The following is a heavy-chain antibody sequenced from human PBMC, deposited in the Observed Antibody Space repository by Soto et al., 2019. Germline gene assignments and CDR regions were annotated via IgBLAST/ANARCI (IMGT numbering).Heavy chain of an antibody. Sequence: SVKVSCKTSGFTFSSSAVHWVRQARGHRLQWIGWIDVGSANANYAQMLQERVTISRDMSTSTAYMELSSLRSEDTALYYCARGPNTNTWYRWFNPWGQGTLLTVSS. J-gene: IGHJ5*02. V-gene: IGHV1-58*01. D-gene: IGHD6-13*01. CDR2: IDVGSANA. CDR1: GFTFSSSA. CDR3: ARGPNTNTWYRWFNP.